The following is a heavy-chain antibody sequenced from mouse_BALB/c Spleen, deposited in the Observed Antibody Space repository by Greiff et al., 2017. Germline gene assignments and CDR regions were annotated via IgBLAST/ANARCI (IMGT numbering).Heavy chain of an antibody. Sequence: QVQLQQPGAELVKPGASVKLSCKASGYTFTSYWMHWVKQRPGQGLEWIGEINPSNGRTNYNEKFKSKATLTVDKSSSTAYMQLSSLTSEDSAVYYCARRGDYDPYYAMDYWGQGTSVTVSS. CDR1: GYTFTSYW. J-gene: IGHJ4*01. CDR3: ARRGDYDPYYAMDY. CDR2: INPSNGRT. D-gene: IGHD2-4*01. V-gene: IGHV1S81*02.